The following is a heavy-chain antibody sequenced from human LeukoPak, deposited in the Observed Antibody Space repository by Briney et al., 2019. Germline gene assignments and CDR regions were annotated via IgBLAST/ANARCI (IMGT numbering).Heavy chain of an antibody. V-gene: IGHV3-21*01. CDR1: GFTFSNYH. D-gene: IGHD3-16*01. CDR2: IRSASNYI. CDR3: ARAGELRYMDV. Sequence: KTGGSLRLSCAASGFTFSNYHMNCVRQAPGKGLEWVSSIRSASNYIKYADSVKGRFTISRDNAKNSLFLQMSSLRADDTAIYYCARAGELRYMDVWGKGTAVTVSS. J-gene: IGHJ6*03.